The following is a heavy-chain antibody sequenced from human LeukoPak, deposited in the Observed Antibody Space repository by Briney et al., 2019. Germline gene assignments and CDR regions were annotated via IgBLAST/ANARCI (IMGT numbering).Heavy chain of an antibody. CDR1: GFTVSSNY. CDR2: IYSGGST. J-gene: IGHJ6*02. Sequence: AGGSLRLSCAASGFTVSSNYMSWVRQAPGKGLEWVSVIYSGGSTYYADSVKGRFTISRDNSKNTLYLQMNSLRAEDTAVYYCARAGYYSPFYYYYGMDVWGQGTTVTVSS. D-gene: IGHD3-3*01. CDR3: ARAGYYSPFYYYYGMDV. V-gene: IGHV3-66*01.